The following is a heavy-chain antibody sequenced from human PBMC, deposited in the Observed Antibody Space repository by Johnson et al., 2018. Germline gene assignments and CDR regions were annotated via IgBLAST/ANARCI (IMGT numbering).Heavy chain of an antibody. J-gene: IGHJ6*02. V-gene: IGHV3-11*01. Sequence: QVQLVQSGGGVVQPGRSLRLSCAASGFTFSDYYMSWIRQAPGKGLEWVSYISSSGSTIYYAASVKGRFTLSRDNAKNSLYLQMNSLRAEETAVYYCARDRGYTAMVTYRDYYYYGMDVWGQGTTVTVSS. CDR3: ARDRGYTAMVTYRDYYYYGMDV. CDR1: GFTFSDYY. CDR2: ISSSGSTI. D-gene: IGHD5-18*01.